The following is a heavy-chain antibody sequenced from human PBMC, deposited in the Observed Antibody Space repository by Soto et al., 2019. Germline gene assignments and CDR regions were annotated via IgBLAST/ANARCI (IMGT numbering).Heavy chain of an antibody. CDR3: ATPAEPLDKALLTGLAH. CDR1: GGTFSNTA. D-gene: IGHD2-15*01. CDR2: IIPIFGAP. V-gene: IGHV1-69*01. Sequence: QVQLVQSGAEVKKPGSSVKVSCKASGGTFSNTAFIWVRQAPGQGLEWMGGIIPIFGAPNYAQKFQGRLMISADDSASQAYRELNTLTSEATAVYYCATPAEPLDKALLTGLAHWGHGTLVTVSS. J-gene: IGHJ4*01.